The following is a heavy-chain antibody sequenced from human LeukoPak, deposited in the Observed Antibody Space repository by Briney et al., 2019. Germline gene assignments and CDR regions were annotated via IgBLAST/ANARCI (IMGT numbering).Heavy chain of an antibody. CDR2: IHYSGSSGST. D-gene: IGHD6-13*01. CDR1: GGSVTSYY. V-gene: IGHV4-59*02. CDR3: ARVSDLAAAGTYDY. Sequence: SETLSLTCTVSGGSVTSYYWSWIRQPPGKGPEWIGNIHYSGSSGSTNYNPSLKSRVTTSVDTSTNQLSLRLSSVTAAGTAVYYCARVSDLAAAGTYDYWGQGTLVTVSS. J-gene: IGHJ4*02.